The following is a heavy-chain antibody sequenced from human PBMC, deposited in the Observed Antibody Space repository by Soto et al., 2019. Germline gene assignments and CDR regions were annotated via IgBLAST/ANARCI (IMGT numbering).Heavy chain of an antibody. V-gene: IGHV3-33*05. CDR3: ARTFDMVYYYFDS. CDR1: GFSFSSYP. J-gene: IGHJ4*02. Sequence: QGKLGESGGDVVQPGGSLRLYCATSGFSFSSYPLHWVRQSPGKRREWVAVISYDGSKQYYADSVKGRFNISRDNTKITLYLQVTSLRPEDTAVYFCARTFDMVYYYFDSWGQGTLLTVSS. D-gene: IGHD2-8*01. CDR2: ISYDGSKQ.